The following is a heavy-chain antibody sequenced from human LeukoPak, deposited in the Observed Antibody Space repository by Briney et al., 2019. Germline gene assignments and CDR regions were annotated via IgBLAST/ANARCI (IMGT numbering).Heavy chain of an antibody. D-gene: IGHD1-1*01. J-gene: IGHJ3*02. CDR2: IYYGGST. CDR3: ARTDNLPQCAFDI. Sequence: SETLSLTCAVSGGSLSSGNYYWGWVRQPPGKGLEWLANIYYGGSTYYNPSLKSRVTISVDTSKNQFSLKLSSVTAADTAVYYCARTDNLPQCAFDIWGQGTMVTVSS. CDR1: GGSLSSGNYY. V-gene: IGHV4-39*01.